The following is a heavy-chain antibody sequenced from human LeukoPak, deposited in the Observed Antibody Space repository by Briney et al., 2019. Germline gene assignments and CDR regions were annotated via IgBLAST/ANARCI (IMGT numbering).Heavy chain of an antibody. CDR1: GFIVSSNY. CDR2: FYSGGST. Sequence: GGSLRLSCAASGFIVSSNYMSWVRQAPGKGLEWVSVFYSGGSTYYADSVKGRFTISRDSSKNTLYLQMNSLRAEDTAVYYCAKSSGSHWGFDYWGQGTLVTVSS. CDR3: AKSSGSHWGFDY. D-gene: IGHD1-26*01. V-gene: IGHV3-53*01. J-gene: IGHJ4*02.